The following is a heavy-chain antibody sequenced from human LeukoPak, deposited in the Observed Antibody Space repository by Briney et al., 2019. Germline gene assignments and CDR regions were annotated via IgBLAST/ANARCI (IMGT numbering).Heavy chain of an antibody. J-gene: IGHJ5*02. CDR1: GGTFSSYA. V-gene: IGHV1-69*04. D-gene: IGHD5-18*01. CDR3: ARSLWIQLWGYNWFDP. Sequence: SVKVSCKASGGTFSSYAISWVRQAPGQGLEWMGRIIPILGIANYAQKFQGRVTITADKSTSTAYMELSSLRSEDTAVYYCARSLWIQLWGYNWFDPWGQGTLVAVSS. CDR2: IIPILGIA.